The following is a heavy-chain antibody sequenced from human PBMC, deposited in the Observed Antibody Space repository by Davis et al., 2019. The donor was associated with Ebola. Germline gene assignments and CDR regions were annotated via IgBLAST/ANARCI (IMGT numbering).Heavy chain of an antibody. V-gene: IGHV3-7*01. CDR1: GFTFSSYW. CDR3: AKDRSGWAAVAGPSDYFDY. CDR2: INQDGSNK. D-gene: IGHD6-19*01. Sequence: GESLKISCAASGFTFSSYWMSWVRQAPGKGLEWVANINQDGSNKYYADSVKGRFTISRDNSKNTLYLQMNSLRAEDTAVYYCAKDRSGWAAVAGPSDYFDYWGQGTLVTVSS. J-gene: IGHJ4*02.